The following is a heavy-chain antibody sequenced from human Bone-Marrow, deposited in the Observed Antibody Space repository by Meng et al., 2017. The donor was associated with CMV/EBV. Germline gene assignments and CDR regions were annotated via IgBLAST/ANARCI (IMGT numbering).Heavy chain of an antibody. D-gene: IGHD6-6*01. CDR2: IIPILGIA. J-gene: IGHJ4*02. CDR1: GGTFSSYT. CDR3: ARERRAPPISEYSNSTGGFDY. Sequence: SVKVSCKASGGTFSSYTISWVRQAPGQGLEWMGRIIPILGIANYAQKFQGRVTITTEESTGTAYMELSSLRSEDTAVYYCARERRAPPISEYSNSTGGFDYWGEGTLVTVSS. V-gene: IGHV1-69*16.